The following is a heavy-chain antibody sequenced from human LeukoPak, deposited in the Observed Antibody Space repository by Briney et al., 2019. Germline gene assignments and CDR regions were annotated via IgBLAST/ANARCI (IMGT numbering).Heavy chain of an antibody. V-gene: IGHV4-31*03. CDR2: IYYSGST. CDR3: ARSYGSGSSYGMDV. J-gene: IGHJ6*04. D-gene: IGHD3-10*01. Sequence: SETLSLTCTVSGGSISSGGYYWSWIRQHPGKGLEWIGYIYYSGSTYYNPSLKSRVTISADTSKNQFSLKLSSVTAADTAVYYCARSYGSGSSYGMDVWGKGTTVTVSP. CDR1: GGSISSGGYY.